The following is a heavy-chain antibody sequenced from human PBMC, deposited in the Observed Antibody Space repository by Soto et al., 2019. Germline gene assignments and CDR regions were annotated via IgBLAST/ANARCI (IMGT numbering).Heavy chain of an antibody. Sequence: QVHLVESGGGVVQPGRSLRLSCAASGFTFSDFGMHWVRQASGKGLEWVAVIWYDGSKKYYADSVKGRFTISRDNSESTLFLQMNSLSAEDTAVYYCAREYNDFWSDYYTAKDAFDVWGQGTMVTVSS. V-gene: IGHV3-33*01. CDR2: IWYDGSKK. J-gene: IGHJ3*01. D-gene: IGHD3-3*01. CDR3: AREYNDFWSDYYTAKDAFDV. CDR1: GFTFSDFG.